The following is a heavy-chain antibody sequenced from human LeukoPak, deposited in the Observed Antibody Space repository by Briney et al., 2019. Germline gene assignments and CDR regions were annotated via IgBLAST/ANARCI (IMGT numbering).Heavy chain of an antibody. V-gene: IGHV3-23*01. Sequence: GGSLRLSCTASGFIFSSYWMSWVRQAPGKGLEWVSAISGSGGRTYYADSVKGRFTISRDNSKNTLYLQMNSLRAEDTAVYYCAKVTFEGVDPWGQGTLVSVSS. CDR1: GFIFSSYW. CDR3: AKVTFEGVDP. D-gene: IGHD2/OR15-2a*01. J-gene: IGHJ5*02. CDR2: ISGSGGRT.